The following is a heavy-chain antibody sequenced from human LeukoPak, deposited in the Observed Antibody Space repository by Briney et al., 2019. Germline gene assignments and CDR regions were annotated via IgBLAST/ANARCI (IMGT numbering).Heavy chain of an antibody. Sequence: GESLTISCKTSGYTFTSYWIGWVRQTPGRGLECMGVIFPRDSDVSYSPSFQGQVTISADKSTNTAYLHWGSLKASDSAMYYCVRSLPGTLLRGYGMDVWGPGTTVTVS. CDR2: IFPRDSDV. V-gene: IGHV5-51*01. CDR3: VRSLPGTLLRGYGMDV. J-gene: IGHJ6*02. D-gene: IGHD3-10*01. CDR1: GYTFTSYW.